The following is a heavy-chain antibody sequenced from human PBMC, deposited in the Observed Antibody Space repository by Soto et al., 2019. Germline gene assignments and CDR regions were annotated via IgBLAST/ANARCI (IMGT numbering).Heavy chain of an antibody. CDR3: VRGRAFMSRVAFDI. D-gene: IGHD1-26*01. V-gene: IGHV4-34*02. CDR1: GGSFSDYY. J-gene: IGHJ3*02. Sequence: QVQLQQRGAGLLKPSETLSLTCAVLGGSFSDYYWTWIRQPPGKGLEWIGEINHSGFTSYNPSLKSRLTLLGDTSTKEFSLNLSSVTAADTAAYHCVRGRAFMSRVAFDIWGQGTMVTVSS. CDR2: INHSGFT.